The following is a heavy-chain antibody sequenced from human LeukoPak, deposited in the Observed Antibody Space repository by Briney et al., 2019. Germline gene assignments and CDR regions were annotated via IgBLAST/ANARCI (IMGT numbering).Heavy chain of an antibody. J-gene: IGHJ4*02. CDR1: GFTFSSYW. CDR2: IKQDGSVK. D-gene: IGHD6-19*01. Sequence: GGSLRLSCAASGFTFSSYWMSWVRQAPGKGLEWAANIKQDGSVKYYVDSVKGRFTISRDNAKNSLYLQMNSLRAEDTAVYYCARETRIAVAGRYYFDYWGQGTLVTVSS. V-gene: IGHV3-7*01. CDR3: ARETRIAVAGRYYFDY.